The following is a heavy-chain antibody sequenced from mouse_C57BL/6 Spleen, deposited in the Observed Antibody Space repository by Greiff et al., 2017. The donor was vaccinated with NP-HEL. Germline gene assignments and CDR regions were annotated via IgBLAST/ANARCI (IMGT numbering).Heavy chain of an antibody. J-gene: IGHJ1*03. D-gene: IGHD2-5*01. Sequence: EVKLEESGGGLVKPGGSLKLSCAASGFTFSSYAMSWVRQTPEKRLEWVATISDGGSYTYYPDNVKGRFTISRDNAKNNLYLQMSHLKSEDTAMYYCARDRGIVTTNWYFDVWGTGTTVTVSS. V-gene: IGHV5-4*01. CDR1: GFTFSSYA. CDR2: ISDGGSYT. CDR3: ARDRGIVTTNWYFDV.